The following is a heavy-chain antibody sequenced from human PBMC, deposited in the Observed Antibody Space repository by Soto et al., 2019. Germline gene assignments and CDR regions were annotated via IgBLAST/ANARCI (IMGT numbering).Heavy chain of an antibody. J-gene: IGHJ6*03. CDR1: GGSISSYY. Sequence: SETLSLTCTVSGGSISSYYWSWIRQPPGKGLEWIGYIYYSGSTNYNPSLKSRVTISVDTSKNQFSLKLSSVTAADTAVYYCARVNYYYYYMEVWGKGTTVTVSS. V-gene: IGHV4-59*01. CDR2: IYYSGST. CDR3: ARVNYYYYYMEV.